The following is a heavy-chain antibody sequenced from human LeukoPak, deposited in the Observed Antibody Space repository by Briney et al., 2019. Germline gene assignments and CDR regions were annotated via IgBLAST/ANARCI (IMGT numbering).Heavy chain of an antibody. V-gene: IGHV3-48*01. D-gene: IGHD3-10*01. J-gene: IGHJ4*02. Sequence: PGGSLRLSCAASGFTFSSYNLNWVRQAPGKGLEWISYISSSSSTIFYADSVKGHFTISRDNAKNSLYLQMNSLRAEDSAVYYCARERITMVRGVIIAYYFDYWGQGTLVTVSS. CDR1: GFTFSSYN. CDR2: ISSSSSTI. CDR3: ARERITMVRGVIIAYYFDY.